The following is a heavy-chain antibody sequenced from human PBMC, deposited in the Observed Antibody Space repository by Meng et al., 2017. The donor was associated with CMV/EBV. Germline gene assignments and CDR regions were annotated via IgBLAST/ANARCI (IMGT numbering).Heavy chain of an antibody. CDR3: AREIRRWLQLYYYYYGMDV. Sequence: SVKVSCKASGGTFSSYAISWVRQAPGQGLEWMGGIIPIFGTANYAQKFQGRVTITTDESTSTAYMELSSLRSADTAVYYCAREIRRWLQLYYYYYGMDVWGQGTTVTVSS. CDR2: IIPIFGTA. J-gene: IGHJ6*02. V-gene: IGHV1-69*05. CDR1: GGTFSSYA. D-gene: IGHD5-24*01.